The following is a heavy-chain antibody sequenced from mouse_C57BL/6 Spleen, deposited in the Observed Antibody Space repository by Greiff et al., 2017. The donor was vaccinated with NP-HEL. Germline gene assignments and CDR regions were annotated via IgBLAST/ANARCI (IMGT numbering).Heavy chain of an antibody. V-gene: IGHV14-1*01. D-gene: IGHD2-4*01. J-gene: IGHJ4*01. Sequence: VQLQQSGAELVRPGASVKLSCTASGFNIKDYYMHWVKQRPEQGLEWIGRIDPEDGDTEYAPKFQGKATMTADTSSNTAYLQLSSLTSEDTAVYYCTTLSIYYDYAMDYWGQGTSVTVSS. CDR2: IDPEDGDT. CDR3: TTLSIYYDYAMDY. CDR1: GFNIKDYY.